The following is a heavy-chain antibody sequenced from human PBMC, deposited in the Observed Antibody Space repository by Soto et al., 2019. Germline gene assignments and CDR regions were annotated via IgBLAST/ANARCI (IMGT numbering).Heavy chain of an antibody. CDR1: GGTFSSYA. CDR3: ARGDVDGGDGYSLDY. D-gene: IGHD3-16*01. V-gene: IGHV1-69*13. J-gene: IGHJ4*02. CDR2: IIPIFGTA. Sequence: GASVKVSCKASGGTFSSYAISWVRQAPGQGLEWMGGIIPIFGTANYAQKFQGRVTITADESTSTAYMELSSLRSEDTAVYYCARGDVDGGDGYSLDYWGQGTLVTVSS.